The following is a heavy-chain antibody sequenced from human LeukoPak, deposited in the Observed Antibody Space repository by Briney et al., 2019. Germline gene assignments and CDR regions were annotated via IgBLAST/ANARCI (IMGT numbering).Heavy chain of an antibody. V-gene: IGHV1-69*05. Sequence: ASVNVSCKASGGTFSSYAFSWVRQAPGQGLEWMGGSIPIFGTANYAQKFQGRVTITTDESTSTAYMELSSLRSEDTAVYYCARDGTIVVVPAADYYGMDVWGQGTTVTVSS. CDR3: ARDGTIVVVPAADYYGMDV. D-gene: IGHD2-2*01. CDR2: SIPIFGTA. CDR1: GGTFSSYA. J-gene: IGHJ6*02.